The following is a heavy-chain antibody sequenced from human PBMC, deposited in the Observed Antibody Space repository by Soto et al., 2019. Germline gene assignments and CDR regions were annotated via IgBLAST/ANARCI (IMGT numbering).Heavy chain of an antibody. CDR3: ARHVLTIFGVSTEVDY. D-gene: IGHD3-3*01. CDR2: IYYSGST. CDR1: GGSISSSSYY. V-gene: IGHV4-39*01. J-gene: IGHJ4*02. Sequence: SSETLSLTCTVSGGSISSSSYYWGWIRQPPGKGLEWIGSIYYSGSTYHNPSLKSRVTISVDTSKNQFSLKLSSVTAADTAVYYCARHVLTIFGVSTEVDYWGQGTLVTVSS.